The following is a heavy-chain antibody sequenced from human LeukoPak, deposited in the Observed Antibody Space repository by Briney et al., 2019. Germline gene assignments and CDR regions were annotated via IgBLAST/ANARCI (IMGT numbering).Heavy chain of an antibody. CDR3: ARGPDSSALFDY. V-gene: IGHV3-9*03. CDR1: GFTFSSYA. J-gene: IGHJ4*02. Sequence: PGGSLRLSCAASGFTFSSYAMSWVRQAPGKGLEWVSGISWNSGSIGYADSVKGRFTISRDNAKNSLYLQMNSLRAEDMALYYCARGPDSSALFDYWGQGTLVTVSS. D-gene: IGHD3-22*01. CDR2: ISWNSGSI.